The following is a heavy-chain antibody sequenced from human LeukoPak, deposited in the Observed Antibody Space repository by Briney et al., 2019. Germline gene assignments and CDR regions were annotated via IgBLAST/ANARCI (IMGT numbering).Heavy chain of an antibody. V-gene: IGHV5-10-1*01. Sequence: GESLKISCKGFGYTFTRYWIGWMRQMPGKGLEWMGRIDPSDSYTNYSPSFQGHVTISADKSISTVYLQWSSLKASDAAMYYCARHSAGIVVAGKWGQGTLVTVSS. J-gene: IGHJ4*02. D-gene: IGHD6-19*01. CDR1: GYTFTRYW. CDR3: ARHSAGIVVAGK. CDR2: IDPSDSYT.